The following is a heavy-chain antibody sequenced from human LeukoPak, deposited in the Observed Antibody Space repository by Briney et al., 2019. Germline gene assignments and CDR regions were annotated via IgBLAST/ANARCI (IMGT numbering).Heavy chain of an antibody. Sequence: PGGSLRLSCTASGFTFSSYAMHWVRQAPGKGLEWVAFIRYDGSNKYYADSVKGRFTISRDNSKNTLYLQMNSLRAEDTAVYYCAKDVNHIAAAGTGLYFDYWGQGTLVTVSS. CDR2: IRYDGSNK. V-gene: IGHV3-30*02. CDR1: GFTFSSYA. J-gene: IGHJ4*02. D-gene: IGHD6-13*01. CDR3: AKDVNHIAAAGTGLYFDY.